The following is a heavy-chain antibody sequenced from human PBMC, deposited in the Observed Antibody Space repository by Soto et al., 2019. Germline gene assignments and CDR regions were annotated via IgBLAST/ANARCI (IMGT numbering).Heavy chain of an antibody. J-gene: IGHJ6*02. V-gene: IGHV1-2*04. CDR2: INPNSGGT. CDR3: ARGEGVLRFLEWLSPQHLGYYYYGMDV. D-gene: IGHD3-3*01. Sequence: ASGKVSCKASGYTFTGYYMHWVRQAPGQGLEWMGWINPNSGGTNYTQKFQGWVTMTRDTSISTAYMELSRLRSDDTAVYYCARGEGVLRFLEWLSPQHLGYYYYGMDVWGQGTTVTVSS. CDR1: GYTFTGYY.